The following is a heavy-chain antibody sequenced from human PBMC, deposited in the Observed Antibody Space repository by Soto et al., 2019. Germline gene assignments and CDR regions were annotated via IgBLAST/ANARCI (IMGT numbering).Heavy chain of an antibody. D-gene: IGHD3-16*01. CDR3: AHRRRGSYFDY. CDR2: IYWDDDK. Sequence: QITLKESGPTLVKPTQTLTLTCTFSGFSLSTSGVGVGWIRQPPGKALEWLALIYWDDDKRYSPSLKSRLTIPKYTSKSQGVLTLTHMDPVDTATYYCAHRRRGSYFDYWGQGTLVTVSS. J-gene: IGHJ4*02. V-gene: IGHV2-5*02. CDR1: GFSLSTSGVG.